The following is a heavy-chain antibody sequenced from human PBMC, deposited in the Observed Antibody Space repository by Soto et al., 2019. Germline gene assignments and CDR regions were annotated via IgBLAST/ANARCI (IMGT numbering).Heavy chain of an antibody. CDR3: ARDQGGSSWYRKGAFDI. CDR2: IYYSGST. D-gene: IGHD6-13*01. Sequence: SETLSLTCTVSGGSISSYYWSWIRQPPGKGLEWIGYIYYSGSTNYNPSLKSRVTISVNTSKNQCSLKLGSVTAADTAVYYCARDQGGSSWYRKGAFDIWGQGTMVTVSS. CDR1: GGSISSYY. V-gene: IGHV4-59*01. J-gene: IGHJ3*02.